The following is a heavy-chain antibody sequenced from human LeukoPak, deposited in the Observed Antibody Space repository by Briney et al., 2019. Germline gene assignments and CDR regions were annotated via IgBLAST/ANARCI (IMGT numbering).Heavy chain of an antibody. CDR3: ARVELNDILTGYNY. D-gene: IGHD3-9*01. Sequence: ASVKVSCKTSGYTFSGYYIHWVRQAPGQGLEWMGWINPNSGGTNYAQKFQGRVTMTRDTSISTAYMELSRLRSDDTAVYYCARVELNDILTGYNYWGQGTLVTVSS. CDR2: INPNSGGT. V-gene: IGHV1-2*02. CDR1: GYTFSGYY. J-gene: IGHJ4*02.